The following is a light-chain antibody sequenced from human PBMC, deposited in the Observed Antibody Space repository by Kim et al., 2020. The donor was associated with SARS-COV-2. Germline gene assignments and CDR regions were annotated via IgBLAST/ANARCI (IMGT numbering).Light chain of an antibody. CDR1: KLGDKY. CDR3: QAWDSSTAWV. V-gene: IGLV3-1*01. CDR2: QDS. J-gene: IGLJ2*01. Sequence: VSPGQTASITCSGDKLGDKYACWYQQKPGQSPVLVIYQDSKRPSGIPERYSGSNSGNTATLTISGTQAMDEADYYCQAWDSSTAWVFGGGTQLTVL.